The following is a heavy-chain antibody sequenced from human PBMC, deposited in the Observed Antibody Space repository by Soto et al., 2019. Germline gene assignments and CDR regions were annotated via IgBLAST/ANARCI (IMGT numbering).Heavy chain of an antibody. V-gene: IGHV4-39*01. CDR2: IYYSGST. CDR1: GGSISSSSYY. D-gene: IGHD3-9*01. CDR3: ARRDGDILTGDPIMTRGDY. J-gene: IGHJ4*02. Sequence: QLQLQESGPGLEKPSETLSLTCTVSGGSISSSSYYWGWIRQPPGKGLEWIASIYYSGSTYYNPSLKSRVTISVDTSKNQFSLKLSSVTAADTAVYYCARRDGDILTGDPIMTRGDYWGQGTLVTVSS.